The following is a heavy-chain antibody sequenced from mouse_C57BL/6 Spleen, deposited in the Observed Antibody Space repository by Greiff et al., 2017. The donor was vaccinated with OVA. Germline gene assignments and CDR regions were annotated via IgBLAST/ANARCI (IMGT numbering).Heavy chain of an antibody. CDR1: GYTFTSYW. Sequence: QVQLQQPGAELVKPGASVKLSCKASGYTFTSYWMQWVKQRPGQGLEWIGEIDPSDSYTNYNQKFKGKATLTVDTSSSTAYMQLSSLTSEDSAVYDCATNYYGSRYFDVWGTGTTVTVSS. CDR3: ATNYYGSRYFDV. J-gene: IGHJ1*03. V-gene: IGHV1-50*01. D-gene: IGHD1-1*01. CDR2: IDPSDSYT.